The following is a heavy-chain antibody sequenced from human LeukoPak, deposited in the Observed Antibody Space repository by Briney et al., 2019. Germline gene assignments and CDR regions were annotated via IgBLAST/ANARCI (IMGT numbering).Heavy chain of an antibody. J-gene: IGHJ3*02. CDR3: ARQRRTGYSSGLDAFDI. CDR2: IYYSGST. V-gene: IGHV4-59*08. CDR1: GGSISSYY. D-gene: IGHD6-19*01. Sequence: SETLSLTCTVSGGSISSYYWSWIRQPPGKGLEGIGYIYYSGSTNYNPSLKSRVTISVDTSKNQFSLKLSSVTAADTAVYYCARQRRTGYSSGLDAFDIWGQGTMVTVSS.